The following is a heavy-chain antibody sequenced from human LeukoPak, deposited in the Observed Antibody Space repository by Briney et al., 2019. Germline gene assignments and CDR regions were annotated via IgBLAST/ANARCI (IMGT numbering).Heavy chain of an antibody. CDR1: GFTFSTLA. CDR2: IFPSGGEI. D-gene: IGHD2-21*01. V-gene: IGHV3-23*01. J-gene: IGHJ4*02. Sequence: GGSLRLSCAASGFTFSTLAMIWVRQPPGKGLEWVSSIFPSGGEIHYADSVRGRFTISRDNSKSTLSLQMNSLRAEDTAVYYCARERGVSHPFDYWGQGTLVTVSS. CDR3: ARERGVSHPFDY.